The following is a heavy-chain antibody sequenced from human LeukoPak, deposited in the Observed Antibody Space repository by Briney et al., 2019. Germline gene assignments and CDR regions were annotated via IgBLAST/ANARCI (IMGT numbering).Heavy chain of an antibody. CDR2: ISSSSSTI. Sequence: PGGSLRLSCAASGFTFSSYSMNWVRQAPGKGLEWVSYISSSSSTIYYADSVKGRFTISRDNAKNSLYLQMNSPRAEDTAVYYCAREFVYVWGSSTLDYYYYMDVWGKGTTVTISS. CDR1: GFTFSSYS. D-gene: IGHD3-16*01. V-gene: IGHV3-48*01. J-gene: IGHJ6*03. CDR3: AREFVYVWGSSTLDYYYYMDV.